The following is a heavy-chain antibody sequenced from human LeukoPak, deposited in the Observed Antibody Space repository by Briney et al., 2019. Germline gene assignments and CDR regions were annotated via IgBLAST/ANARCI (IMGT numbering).Heavy chain of an antibody. J-gene: IGHJ5*02. CDR3: ASERLLWFGESMNWFDP. CDR1: GGTFSSYA. D-gene: IGHD3-10*01. CDR2: IIPIFGTA. Sequence: SVKVSCKASGGTFSSYAISWVRQAPGQGLEWMGGIIPIFGTANYAQKFQGRVTITADKSTSTAYMELSSLRSEDTAVYYCASERLLWFGESMNWFDPWGQGTLVTVSS. V-gene: IGHV1-69*06.